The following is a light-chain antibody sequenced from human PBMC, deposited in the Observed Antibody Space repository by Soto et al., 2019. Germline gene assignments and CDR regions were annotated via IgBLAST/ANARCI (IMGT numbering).Light chain of an antibody. J-gene: IGKJ4*01. CDR3: QQSYTTPLT. V-gene: IGKV1-39*01. CDR2: AAS. Sequence: DIQMTQSPSSLSASVGDRVTITCRASQSITNYLNWYQQRQGKAPNLLIYAASNLEGGVPSRFSGGGSGTDFTLTISSLQPEDFATYYCQQSYTTPLTFGGGTKVEIK. CDR1: QSITNY.